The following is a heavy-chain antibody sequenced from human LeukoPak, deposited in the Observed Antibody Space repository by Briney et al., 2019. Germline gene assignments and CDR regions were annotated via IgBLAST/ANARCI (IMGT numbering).Heavy chain of an antibody. CDR3: ARTRRFVGGAFDI. CDR1: GFTFSNYA. Sequence: GGSLRLSCAASGFTFSNYAMSWVRQAPGKGPEWVSGISGSGDTTYYADSVKGRFTISRDNSKNTLYLQMNSLRAEDTAVYYCARTRRFVGGAFDIWGQGTMVTVSS. CDR2: ISGSGDTT. V-gene: IGHV3-23*01. J-gene: IGHJ3*02. D-gene: IGHD1-1*01.